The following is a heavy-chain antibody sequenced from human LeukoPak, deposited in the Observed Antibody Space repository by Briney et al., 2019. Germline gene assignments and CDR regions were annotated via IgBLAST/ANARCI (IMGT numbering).Heavy chain of an antibody. J-gene: IGHJ4*02. Sequence: GGSLRLSCAASGFTFSSYWMHWVRQAPGKGLVWVSRINTDGSSTSYADSVKGRFTISRDNAKNTLYLQMNSLRAEDTAMYYCARVRQTYDFWSGYYFDYWGQGTLVTVSS. D-gene: IGHD3-3*01. CDR3: ARVRQTYDFWSGYYFDY. CDR1: GFTFSSYW. V-gene: IGHV3-74*01. CDR2: INTDGSST.